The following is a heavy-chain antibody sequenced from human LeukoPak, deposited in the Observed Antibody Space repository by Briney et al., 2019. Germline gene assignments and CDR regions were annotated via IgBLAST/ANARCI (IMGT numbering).Heavy chain of an antibody. Sequence: PSETLSLTCTVSGYSISSGYYWGWIRQPPGKGLEWIGSMYHSGSTYYNPSLKSRVTISVDTSKNQFSLKVSSVSAADTAVYYCASATVVLPGVDYWGQGTLVTVSS. CDR3: ASATVVLPGVDY. CDR1: GYSISSGYY. J-gene: IGHJ4*02. V-gene: IGHV4-38-2*02. D-gene: IGHD2-2*01. CDR2: MYHSGST.